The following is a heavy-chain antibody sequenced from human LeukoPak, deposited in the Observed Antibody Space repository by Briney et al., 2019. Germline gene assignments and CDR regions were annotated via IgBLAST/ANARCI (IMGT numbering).Heavy chain of an antibody. CDR2: INHSGST. V-gene: IGHV4-34*01. D-gene: IGHD6-13*01. J-gene: IGHJ4*02. CDR3: ARGSAADY. CDR1: GGSFSGYY. Sequence: SETLSLTCAVYGGSFSGYYWGWIRQPPGKGLEWIGEINHSGSTNYNPSLKSRVTISVGTSKNQFSLKLSSVTAADTAVYYCARGSAADYWGQGTLVTVSS.